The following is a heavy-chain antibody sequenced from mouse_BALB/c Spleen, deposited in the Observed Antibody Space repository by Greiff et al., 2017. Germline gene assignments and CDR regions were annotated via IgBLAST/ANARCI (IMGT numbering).Heavy chain of an antibody. CDR2: ISNLAYSI. Sequence: EVKVVESGGGLVQPGGSRKLSCAASGFTFSDYGMAWVRQAPGKGPEWVAFISNLAYSIYYADTVTGRFTISRENAKNTLYLEMSSLRSEDTAMYYCARDGNYVYFDVWGAGTTVTVSS. V-gene: IGHV5-15*02. CDR1: GFTFSDYG. D-gene: IGHD2-1*01. CDR3: ARDGNYVYFDV. J-gene: IGHJ1*01.